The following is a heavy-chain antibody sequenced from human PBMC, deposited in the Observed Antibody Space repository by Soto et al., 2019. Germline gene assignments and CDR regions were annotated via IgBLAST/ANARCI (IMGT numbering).Heavy chain of an antibody. CDR2: ISSSGSLI. J-gene: IGHJ4*02. D-gene: IGHD4-17*01. CDR3: ATTVTTVDY. Sequence: GGSLRLSCAASGFSFSGYGMNWVRQAPGKGMEWISYISSSGSLIYYADSLKRRFTISRYNAKNSLYLQMNSLRAEDTAVYYCATTVTTVDYWGQGTLVTVSS. CDR1: GFSFSGYG. V-gene: IGHV3-48*03.